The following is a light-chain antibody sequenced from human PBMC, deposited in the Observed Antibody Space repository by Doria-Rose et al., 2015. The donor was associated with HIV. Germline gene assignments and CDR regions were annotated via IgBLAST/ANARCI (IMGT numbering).Light chain of an antibody. CDR2: AAS. CDR3: QQSYTTLWT. Sequence: DIQMSQSPSSLSASVGERVTITCRASHPIPTYLNWYQHKPGKAPQLLVFAASHLQNGVPSRFSGSGSGTDFTLNISSLQPEDFATYYCQQSYTTLWTFGRGTKVEIK. CDR1: HPIPTY. V-gene: IGKV1-39*01. J-gene: IGKJ1*01.